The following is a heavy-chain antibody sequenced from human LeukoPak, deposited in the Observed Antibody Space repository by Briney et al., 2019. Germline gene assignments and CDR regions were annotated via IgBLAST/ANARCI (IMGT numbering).Heavy chain of an antibody. Sequence: GRSLRLSCAASGFIFSSYGMHWVRQAPGKGLEWVAVISYDGSDKYYADSVKGRFTISRDNSKNTLYLQMNSLRAEDTAVYYCARDGIAVAATDYWGQGTLVTVSS. D-gene: IGHD6-19*01. V-gene: IGHV3-30*03. CDR1: GFIFSSYG. CDR3: ARDGIAVAATDY. J-gene: IGHJ4*02. CDR2: ISYDGSDK.